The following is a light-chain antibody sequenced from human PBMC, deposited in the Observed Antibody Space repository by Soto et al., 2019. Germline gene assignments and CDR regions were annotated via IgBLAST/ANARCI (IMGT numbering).Light chain of an antibody. Sequence: EIVLTQSPGTLSLSPGXRATLSCGASQSVTSNYLAWYQQKPGQAPRLLIFGASIRVTGIPDRFIGSGSGTDFTLTFSRLEPEDFAVYYCQHYVTSLTTFGQGTKVDIK. CDR2: GAS. CDR3: QHYVTSLTT. V-gene: IGKV3-20*01. CDR1: QSVTSNY. J-gene: IGKJ1*01.